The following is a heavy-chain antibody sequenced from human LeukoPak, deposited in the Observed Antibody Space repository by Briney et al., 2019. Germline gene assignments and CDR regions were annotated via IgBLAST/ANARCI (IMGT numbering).Heavy chain of an antibody. CDR2: IKQDGSEK. J-gene: IGHJ4*02. D-gene: IGHD3-10*01. V-gene: IGHV3-7*01. CDR1: GFTFSSYW. Sequence: GGSLRLSCAASGFTFSSYWMSWVRQAPGKGLEWVANIKQDGSEKYYVDSVKGRFTISRDNSKNTLYLQMNSLRAEDTSVYYCANLRGITSNVDYWGQGTLVTVSS. CDR3: ANLRGITSNVDY.